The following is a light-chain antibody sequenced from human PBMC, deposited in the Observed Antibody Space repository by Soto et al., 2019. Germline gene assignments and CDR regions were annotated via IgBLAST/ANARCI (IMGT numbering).Light chain of an antibody. CDR3: SSYAGSSNV. CDR1: SSDVGGYDS. J-gene: IGLJ1*01. Sequence: QSALTQPPSASGSRGQSVTISCTGTSSDVGGYDSVSWYQQHPGKAPKLMMYEVNKRPSGVPDRFSGSKSGNTASLTVSGLQAEDEADYYCSSYAGSSNVFGTGTKLTVL. CDR2: EVN. V-gene: IGLV2-8*01.